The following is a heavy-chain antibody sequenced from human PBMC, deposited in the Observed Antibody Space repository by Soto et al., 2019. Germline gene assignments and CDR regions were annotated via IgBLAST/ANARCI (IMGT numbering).Heavy chain of an antibody. CDR3: ARGVWGSYRSIYYFEF. Sequence: SETLSLTCTVSNGSISSYYWSWIRQPPGKQLEWIGYIHYSGSTNYNPSLKSRVTILVDTSKNQFSLKLTSVTAADTAVYYCARGVWGSYRSIYYFEFWGQGSLVTVSS. D-gene: IGHD3-16*02. J-gene: IGHJ4*02. CDR1: NGSISSYY. V-gene: IGHV4-59*01. CDR2: IHYSGST.